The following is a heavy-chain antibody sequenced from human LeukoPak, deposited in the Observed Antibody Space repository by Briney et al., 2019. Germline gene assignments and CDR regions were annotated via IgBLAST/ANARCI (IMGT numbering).Heavy chain of an antibody. Sequence: TSVTVSCKPSGFTFTTSAMQWVRQARGQRLEWIGWIVVGSGNTNYAQKFQERVTITRDMPTSTAYMELSSLRSEDTAVYYCAAGDIAAAGTVPWGQGTLVTVSS. CDR3: AAGDIAAAGTVP. D-gene: IGHD6-13*01. J-gene: IGHJ5*01. CDR1: GFTFTTSA. CDR2: IVVGSGNT. V-gene: IGHV1-58*02.